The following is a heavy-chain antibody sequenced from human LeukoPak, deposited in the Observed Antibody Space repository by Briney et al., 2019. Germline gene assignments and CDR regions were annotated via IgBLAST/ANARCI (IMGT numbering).Heavy chain of an antibody. Sequence: SETLSLTCTVPGGSISSYYWSWIRQPPGKGLEWIGYIYYSGSTNYNPSLKSRVTISVDTSKNQFSLKLSSVTAADTAVYYCARGAFYFDYWGQGTLVTVSS. CDR1: GGSISSYY. CDR3: ARGAFYFDY. CDR2: IYYSGST. J-gene: IGHJ4*02. V-gene: IGHV4-59*01.